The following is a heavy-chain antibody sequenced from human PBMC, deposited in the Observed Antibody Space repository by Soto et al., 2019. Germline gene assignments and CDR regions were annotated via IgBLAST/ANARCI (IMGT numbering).Heavy chain of an antibody. D-gene: IGHD4-4*01. CDR1: GFTFSASW. Sequence: EVQLVESGGGVVQPGGSLRLSCTASGFTFSASWMTWVRQAPGKGLEWVARIKPDESEKKYADSVKGRFSISRDNAKNSMYLQMDSLRGEDMAFYYCVRGGSNYASWGQGTLVTVSS. V-gene: IGHV3-7*01. J-gene: IGHJ5*02. CDR2: IKPDESEK. CDR3: VRGGSNYAS.